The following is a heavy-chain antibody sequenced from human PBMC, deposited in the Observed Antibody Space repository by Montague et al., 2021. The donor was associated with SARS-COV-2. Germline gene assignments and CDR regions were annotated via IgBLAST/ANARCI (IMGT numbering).Heavy chain of an antibody. V-gene: IGHV6-1*01. CDR3: ARTSASSDY. D-gene: IGHD1-26*01. CDR2: N. J-gene: IGHJ4*02. Sequence: NDYAVSVKSRTTINPDTSKNQISLQLNSVTPEDTAVYYCARTSASSDYWGQGTLVTVSS.